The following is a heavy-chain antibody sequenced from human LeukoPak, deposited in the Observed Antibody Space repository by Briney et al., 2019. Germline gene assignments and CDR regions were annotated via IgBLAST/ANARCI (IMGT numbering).Heavy chain of an antibody. D-gene: IGHD3-22*01. Sequence: ASVKVSCKASGYTFTGYYMHWVRQAPGQGLEWMGWINPNSGGTNYAQKFQGRVTMTRDTSISTAYMELSRLRSDDTAVYYCARDHYYDSSGYAYLFDYWGQGTLVTVSS. J-gene: IGHJ4*02. CDR1: GYTFTGYY. CDR3: ARDHYYDSSGYAYLFDY. V-gene: IGHV1-2*02. CDR2: INPNSGGT.